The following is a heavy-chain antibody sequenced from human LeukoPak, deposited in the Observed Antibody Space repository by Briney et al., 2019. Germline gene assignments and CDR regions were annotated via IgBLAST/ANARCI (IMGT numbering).Heavy chain of an antibody. J-gene: IGHJ4*02. V-gene: IGHV1-18*01. CDR2: ISAYNGHT. Sequence: ASVKVSCKASGYTFTSYGINWVRQVPRQGLEWMGWISAYNGHTKSAQKLQGRVTMTTDTSTSTAYMELSSLRSEDTAVYYCARDLGIAAGYFDYWGQGTLVTVSS. CDR3: ARDLGIAAGYFDY. D-gene: IGHD6-13*01. CDR1: GYTFTSYG.